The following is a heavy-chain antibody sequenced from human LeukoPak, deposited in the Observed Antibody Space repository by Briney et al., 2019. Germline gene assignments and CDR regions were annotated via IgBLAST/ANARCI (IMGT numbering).Heavy chain of an antibody. Sequence: SVKVSCKASGGTFSSYAISWVRQAPGQGLEWMGRIIPIFGTANYAQKFQGRVTITTDESTSTAYMELSSLRSEDTAVYYCARGDYGDFDFDYWGQGTLVTVSS. CDR2: IIPIFGTA. CDR3: ARGDYGDFDFDY. CDR1: GGTFSSYA. D-gene: IGHD4-17*01. J-gene: IGHJ4*02. V-gene: IGHV1-69*05.